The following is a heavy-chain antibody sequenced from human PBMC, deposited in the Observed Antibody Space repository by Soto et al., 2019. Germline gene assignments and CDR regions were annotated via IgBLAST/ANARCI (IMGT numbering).Heavy chain of an antibody. Sequence: PGEALKISCKGSGYSFTRYWIGWVRQMPGKGLECMGIIYPGDSDTRYSPSFQGQVTISADESTNTAYLQWSSLMASDTAVYYCASLTNWAFDYWGQETLVTVSS. CDR3: ASLTNWAFDY. D-gene: IGHD7-27*01. CDR1: GYSFTRYW. CDR2: IYPGDSDT. J-gene: IGHJ4*02. V-gene: IGHV5-51*01.